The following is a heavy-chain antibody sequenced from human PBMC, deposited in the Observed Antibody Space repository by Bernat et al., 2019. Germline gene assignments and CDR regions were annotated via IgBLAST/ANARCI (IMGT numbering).Heavy chain of an antibody. V-gene: IGHV3-23*04. CDR3: AKKWYRSSWYHAFDI. Sequence: VQVVESGGGVVQPGRSLRLSCAASGFTFSSYGMHWVRQAPGKGLEWVSAISGSGGSTYYADSVKGRFTISRDNSKNTLYLQMNSLRAEDTAVYYCAKKWYRSSWYHAFDIWGQGTMVTVSS. CDR2: ISGSGGST. D-gene: IGHD6-13*01. J-gene: IGHJ3*02. CDR1: GFTFSSYG.